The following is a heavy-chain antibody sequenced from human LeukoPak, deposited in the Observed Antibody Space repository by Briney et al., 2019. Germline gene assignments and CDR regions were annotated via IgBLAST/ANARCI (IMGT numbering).Heavy chain of an antibody. CDR2: ISSSSSTI. CDR3: TRVLYSSGWYGDHY. V-gene: IGHV3-48*01. J-gene: IGHJ4*02. CDR1: GFTFSSYS. Sequence: PGGSLRLSCAASGFTFSSYSMNWVRQAPGKGLERVSYISSSSSTIYYADSVKGRFTISRDNAKNSLYLQMNSLRAEDTAVYYCTRVLYSSGWYGDHYWGQGTLVTVSS. D-gene: IGHD6-19*01.